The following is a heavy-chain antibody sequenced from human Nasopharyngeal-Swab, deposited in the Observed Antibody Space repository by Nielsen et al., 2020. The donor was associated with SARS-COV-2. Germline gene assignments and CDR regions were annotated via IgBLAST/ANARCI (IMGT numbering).Heavy chain of an antibody. V-gene: IGHV7-4-1*02. CDR2: TNTNTGNP. CDR3: AVHVAGDRPPFDP. J-gene: IGHJ5*02. D-gene: IGHD6-19*01. Sequence: WVRQAPGQGLEWMGWTNTNTGNPTYAPGFTGRFAFSLDSSVSTAYLQISSLKAEDTAVYYCAVHVAGDRPPFDPWGQGTLVTVSS.